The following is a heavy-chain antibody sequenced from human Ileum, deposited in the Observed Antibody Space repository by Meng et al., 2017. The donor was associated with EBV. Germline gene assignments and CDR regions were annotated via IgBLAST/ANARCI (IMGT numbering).Heavy chain of an antibody. J-gene: IGHJ4*02. D-gene: IGHD2-2*02. CDR2: IYRGGGT. CDR1: GGSISSSDG. CDR3: ARVRVIPAAIGFDY. V-gene: IGHV4-4*02. Sequence: QWQLQELGPGLAKPSGTLSLTCAVSGGSISSSDGWSWVRQPPGKGLEWIGEIYRGGGTNYNASLKSRVTISVDTSKNHFSLKLNSVTAADTAVYYCARVRVIPAAIGFDYWGQGTLVTVSS.